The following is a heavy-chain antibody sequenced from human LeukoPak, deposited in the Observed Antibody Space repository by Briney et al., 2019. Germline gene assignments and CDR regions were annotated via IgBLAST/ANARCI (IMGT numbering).Heavy chain of an antibody. D-gene: IGHD2-2*02. CDR2: INPSGGST. Sequence: ASVKVSCKAPGYTFTSYYIHWVRQAPGQGLEWMGIINPSGGSTSYAQKFQGRVTMTRDMSTSTVYMELSSLRSEDTAVYYCARVRVPAAIGPIDYWGQGTLVTVSS. V-gene: IGHV1-46*01. CDR1: GYTFTSYY. J-gene: IGHJ4*02. CDR3: ARVRVPAAIGPIDY.